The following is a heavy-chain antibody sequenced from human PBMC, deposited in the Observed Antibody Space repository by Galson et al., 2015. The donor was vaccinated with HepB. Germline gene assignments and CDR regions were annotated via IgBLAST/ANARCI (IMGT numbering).Heavy chain of an antibody. D-gene: IGHD6-13*01. CDR3: TRSGQGTAALESYFDY. CDR2: IRSKANSYAT. CDR1: GFTFSGSA. V-gene: IGHV3-73*01. Sequence: SLRLSCAASGFTFSGSAMHWVRQASGKGLEWVGRIRSKANSYATAYAASVKGRFTISRDDSKNTAYLQMNSLKTEDTAVYYCTRSGQGTAALESYFDYWGQGTLVTVSS. J-gene: IGHJ4*02.